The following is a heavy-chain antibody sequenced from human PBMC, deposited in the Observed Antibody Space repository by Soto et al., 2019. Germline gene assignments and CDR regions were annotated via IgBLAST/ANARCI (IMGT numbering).Heavy chain of an antibody. D-gene: IGHD3-22*01. CDR3: ALIPNSSGYHTPLFDY. CDR1: GYTFTSYA. Sequence: GASVKVSCKASGYTFTSYAMHWVRQAPGQRLEWMGWINAGNGNTKYSQKFQGRVTITADESTSTAYMELSSLRSEDTAVYYCALIPNSSGYHTPLFDYWGQGTLVTVSS. V-gene: IGHV1-3*01. J-gene: IGHJ4*02. CDR2: INAGNGNT.